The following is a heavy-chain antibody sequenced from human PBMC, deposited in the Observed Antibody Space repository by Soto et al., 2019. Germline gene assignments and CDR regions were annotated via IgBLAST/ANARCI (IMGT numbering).Heavy chain of an antibody. CDR1: GGTFSSYT. CDR3: AKLVRLRDGAFDI. J-gene: IGHJ3*02. D-gene: IGHD4-17*01. V-gene: IGHV1-69*02. Sequence: QVQLVQSGAEVKKPGSSVKVSCKASGGTFSSYTISWVRQAPGQGLEWMGRIIPILGIANYAQKFQGRVTITADKSTSTAYMELSSLRSEDMAVYYCAKLVRLRDGAFDIWGQGTMVTVSS. CDR2: IIPILGIA.